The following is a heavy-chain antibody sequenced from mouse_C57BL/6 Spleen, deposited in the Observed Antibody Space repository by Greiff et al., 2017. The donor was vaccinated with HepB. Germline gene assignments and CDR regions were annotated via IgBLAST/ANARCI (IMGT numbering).Heavy chain of an antibody. CDR3: ARHGDYSNYFDY. D-gene: IGHD2-5*01. J-gene: IGHJ2*01. CDR1: GFTFSSYG. V-gene: IGHV5-6*01. CDR2: ISSGGSYT. Sequence: EVQVVESGGDLVKPGGSLKLSCAASGFTFSSYGMSWVRQTPDKRLEWVATISSGGSYTYYPDSVKGRFTISRDNAKNTLYLQMSSLKSEDTAMYYCARHGDYSNYFDYWGQGTTLTVSS.